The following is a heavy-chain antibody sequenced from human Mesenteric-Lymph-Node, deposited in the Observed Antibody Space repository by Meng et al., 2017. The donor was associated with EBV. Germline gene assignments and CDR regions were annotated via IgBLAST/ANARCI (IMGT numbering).Heavy chain of an antibody. Sequence: QVQLQQGGAGLLKPSETLSLTCAVYGGSFGGYYWSWIRQPPGKGLEWIGEISHSGRTNYNPSLKSRVSLSVDTSKNQFSLKLSSVTAADTAVYYCARAGSVGWSELDYWGQGTLVTVSS. CDR2: ISHSGRT. CDR3: ARAGSVGWSELDY. J-gene: IGHJ4*02. D-gene: IGHD6-19*01. V-gene: IGHV4-34*02. CDR1: GGSFGGYY.